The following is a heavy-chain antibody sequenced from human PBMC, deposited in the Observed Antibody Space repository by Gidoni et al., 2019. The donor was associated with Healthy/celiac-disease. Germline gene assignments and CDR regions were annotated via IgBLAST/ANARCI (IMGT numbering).Heavy chain of an antibody. Sequence: QLQLQESGPGLVKPSETLSLTCTLSGGSISRSSYYWGWIRQPPGKGLEWIGSIYYSGSTYYNPSLKSRVTISVDTSKNQFSLKLSSVTAADTAVYYCASYSPVEMATIWVVRDAFDIWGQGTMVTVSS. D-gene: IGHD5-12*01. V-gene: IGHV4-39*01. CDR1: GGSISRSSYY. J-gene: IGHJ3*02. CDR3: ASYSPVEMATIWVVRDAFDI. CDR2: IYYSGST.